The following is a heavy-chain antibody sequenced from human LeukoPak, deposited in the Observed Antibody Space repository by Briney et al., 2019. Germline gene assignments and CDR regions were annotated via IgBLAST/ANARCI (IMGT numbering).Heavy chain of an antibody. J-gene: IGHJ4*02. D-gene: IGHD5-24*01. V-gene: IGHV3-30-3*01. CDR2: ISYDGSNK. CDR1: GFTFSSYA. Sequence: GGSLRLSCAASGFTFSSYAMHWVRQAPGKGLEWVAVISYDGSNKYYADSVKGRFTISRDNSENTLYLQMNSLRAEDTAVYYCARDLEMATIPDYWGQGTLVTVSS. CDR3: ARDLEMATIPDY.